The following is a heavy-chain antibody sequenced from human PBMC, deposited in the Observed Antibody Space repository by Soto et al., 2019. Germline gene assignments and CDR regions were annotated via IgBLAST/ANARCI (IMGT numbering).Heavy chain of an antibody. CDR1: GYTFTSYA. CDR3: AREGIAATADY. D-gene: IGHD6-13*01. V-gene: IGHV1-3*01. Sequence: QVQLVQSGAEVKKPGASVKVSCKASGYTFTSYAMHWVRQAPGQRLEWMGWINAGIGNTKYSQKFQGRVTITRDTSASTAYMELSSLRSEDTAVYYCAREGIAATADYWGQGTLVTVSS. CDR2: INAGIGNT. J-gene: IGHJ4*02.